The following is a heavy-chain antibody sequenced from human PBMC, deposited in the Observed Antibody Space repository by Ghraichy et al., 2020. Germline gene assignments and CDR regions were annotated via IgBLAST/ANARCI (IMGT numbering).Heavy chain of an antibody. D-gene: IGHD2-15*01. CDR1: GYTFISYG. V-gene: IGHV1-18*01. CDR2: ISAYNGYT. J-gene: IGHJ5*02. Sequence: ASVKVSCKASGYTFISYGISWVRQAPGQGLEWMGWISAYNGYTNYAQQIQDRVTMTTDTSTRTAYMELESLRSDDTAVYYCARTCSGGSCYGEENWFDPWGKGSLVTFPS. CDR3: ARTCSGGSCYGEENWFDP.